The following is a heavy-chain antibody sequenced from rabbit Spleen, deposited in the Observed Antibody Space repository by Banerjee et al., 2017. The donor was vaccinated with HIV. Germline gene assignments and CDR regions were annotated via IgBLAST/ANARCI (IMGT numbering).Heavy chain of an antibody. J-gene: IGHJ6*01. Sequence: QSLEESGGALVKPGASLTLTCTASGFSFSSYYYMWWVRQAPGKGLERIACINSGNGNTYSATWAKGRFTCSKPSSTTVPLQMTRLTAADAATYFCARDAGTSFSSYGMALWGPGTLVTVS. CDR2: INSGNGNT. CDR1: GFSFSSYYY. D-gene: IGHD4-2*01. V-gene: IGHV1S40*01. CDR3: ARDAGTSFSSYGMAL.